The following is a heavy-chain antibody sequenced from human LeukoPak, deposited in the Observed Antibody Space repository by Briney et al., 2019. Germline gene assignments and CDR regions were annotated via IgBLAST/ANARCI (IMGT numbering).Heavy chain of an antibody. V-gene: IGHV3-13*01. CDR3: ARGGAAAGTGWFDP. CDR1: GFTFSSYD. Sequence: GGSLRLSCAASGFTFSSYDMHWVRQATGKGLEWVSAIGTAGDTYYPGSVKGRFTISRENAKNSLYLQMNSLRAGDTAVYYCARGGAAAGTGWFDPWGQGTLVTVSS. D-gene: IGHD6-13*01. J-gene: IGHJ5*02. CDR2: IGTAGDT.